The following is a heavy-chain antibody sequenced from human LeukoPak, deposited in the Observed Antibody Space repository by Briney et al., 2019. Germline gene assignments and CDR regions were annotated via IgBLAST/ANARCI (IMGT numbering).Heavy chain of an antibody. CDR2: IYYSGST. D-gene: IGHD3-22*01. CDR1: GGSISSSSYY. CDR3: ASPSSGYSRDAFDI. V-gene: IGHV4-39*01. Sequence: SETLSLTCTVSGGSISSSSYYWGWVRQPPGKGLEWIGSIYYSGSTYYNPSLKSRVTISVDTSKNQFSLKLSSVTAADTAVYYCASPSSGYSRDAFDIWGQGTMVTVSS. J-gene: IGHJ3*02.